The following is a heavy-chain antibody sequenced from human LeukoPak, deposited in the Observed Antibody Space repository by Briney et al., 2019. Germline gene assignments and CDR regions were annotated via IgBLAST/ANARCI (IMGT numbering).Heavy chain of an antibody. CDR3: ARQGPYLDY. J-gene: IGHJ4*02. CDR1: GGSISSYY. Sequence: SETLSLTCTVSGGSISSYYWSWIRQSPGKGLEWIGYIYYSGSTNYNPSLKSRVTISVDTSKNQFSLRLSSVTAADTAVYYCARQGPYLDYWGQGTLVTVSS. CDR2: IYYSGST. V-gene: IGHV4-59*08.